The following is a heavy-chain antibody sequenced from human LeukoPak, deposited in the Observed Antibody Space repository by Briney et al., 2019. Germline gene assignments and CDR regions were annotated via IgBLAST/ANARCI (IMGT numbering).Heavy chain of an antibody. CDR3: ARGWFGDSSGWSHWGPNRFDP. Sequence: PSETLSLTCAVYGGSFSGYYWSWIRQPPGKGLEWIGEINHSGSTNYNPSLKSRVTISVDTSKNQFSLKLSSLTAADTAVYYCARGWFGDSSGWSHWGPNRFDPWGQGTLVTVSS. CDR2: INHSGST. CDR1: GGSFSGYY. J-gene: IGHJ5*02. V-gene: IGHV4-34*01. D-gene: IGHD6-19*01.